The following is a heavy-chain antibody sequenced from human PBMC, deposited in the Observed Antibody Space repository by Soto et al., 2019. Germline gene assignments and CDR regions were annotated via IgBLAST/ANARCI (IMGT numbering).Heavy chain of an antibody. J-gene: IGHJ4*02. CDR2: IYYSGST. CDR3: ARPWDRYGPHNN. Sequence: SETLSLTCTVSDGSISSSSYYWGWIRQPPGKGLEWIGSIYYSGSTYYNPSLKSRVTISVDTSKNQFSLKLSSVTAADTAVYYGARPWDRYGPHNNWGQGTMVTVSS. V-gene: IGHV4-39*01. CDR1: DGSISSSSYY. D-gene: IGHD1-26*01.